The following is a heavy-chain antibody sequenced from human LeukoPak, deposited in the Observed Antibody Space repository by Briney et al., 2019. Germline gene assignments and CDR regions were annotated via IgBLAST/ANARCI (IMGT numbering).Heavy chain of an antibody. D-gene: IGHD1-26*01. Sequence: GGSLRLSCEASGFTFDDYAMHWVRQPPGKGLEWVSAITGSGGRTYYADSVKGRFTISRDNSKNTLYLQMNSLRAEDTAIYYCAKEYTGTFSPFPSYFDNWGQGTLVTVSS. V-gene: IGHV3-23*01. J-gene: IGHJ4*02. CDR2: ITGSGGRT. CDR1: GFTFDDYA. CDR3: AKEYTGTFSPFPSYFDN.